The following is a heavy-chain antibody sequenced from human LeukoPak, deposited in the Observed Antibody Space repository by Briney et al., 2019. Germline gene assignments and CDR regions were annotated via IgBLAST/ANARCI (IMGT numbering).Heavy chain of an antibody. CDR2: ISYDGSNK. Sequence: GRSLRLSCAASGFTFSSYAMHWVRQAPGKGLEWVAVISYDGSNKYYADSVKGRFTISRDNSKNTLYLQMNSLRAEDTAVYYCAKDIVGRGELYYFDYWGQGTLVTVSS. V-gene: IGHV3-30-3*01. CDR3: AKDIVGRGELYYFDY. D-gene: IGHD1-7*01. CDR1: GFTFSSYA. J-gene: IGHJ4*02.